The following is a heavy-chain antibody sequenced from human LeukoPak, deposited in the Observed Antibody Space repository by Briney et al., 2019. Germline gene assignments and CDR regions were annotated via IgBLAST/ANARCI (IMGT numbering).Heavy chain of an antibody. Sequence: ASVKVSCKASGYTFTNYGFNWVRQAPGQGLEWMGWISAYNGYTNSAQKLQGRVTMTTDTSTSTAYMELRSLRSEDTAVYYCARSGYCSGGSCSDAFDIWGQGTMVTVSS. CDR3: ARSGYCSGGSCSDAFDI. V-gene: IGHV1-18*01. D-gene: IGHD2-15*01. CDR2: ISAYNGYT. J-gene: IGHJ3*02. CDR1: GYTFTNYG.